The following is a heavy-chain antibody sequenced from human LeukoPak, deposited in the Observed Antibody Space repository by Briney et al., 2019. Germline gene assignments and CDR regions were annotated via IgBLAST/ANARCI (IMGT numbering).Heavy chain of an antibody. CDR3: ARDVGYCSGGSRPDAFDI. CDR2: TYHSGST. V-gene: IGHV4-38-2*02. CDR1: GYSISSGYY. D-gene: IGHD2-15*01. Sequence: PSETLSLTCAVSGYSISSGYYWGWIRQPPGKGLEWIGSTYHSGSTYYNPSLKSRVTISVDTSKNQFSLRLSSVTAADTAVYYCARDVGYCSGGSRPDAFDIWGQGTMVTVSS. J-gene: IGHJ3*02.